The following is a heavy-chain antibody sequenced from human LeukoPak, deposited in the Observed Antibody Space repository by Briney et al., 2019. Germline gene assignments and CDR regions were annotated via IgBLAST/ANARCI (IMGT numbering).Heavy chain of an antibody. CDR2: IRSKANSYAT. CDR3: TRLRGSGSPDDY. D-gene: IGHD3-10*01. CDR1: GFTFSGSA. Sequence: GGSLRLSCAASGFTFSGSAMHWVRQASGKGLEWVGRIRSKANSYATAYAAAVKGRFTISRDDSKNTAYLQMNSLKTEDTAVYYCTRLRGSGSPDDYWGQGTLVTVSS. J-gene: IGHJ4*02. V-gene: IGHV3-73*01.